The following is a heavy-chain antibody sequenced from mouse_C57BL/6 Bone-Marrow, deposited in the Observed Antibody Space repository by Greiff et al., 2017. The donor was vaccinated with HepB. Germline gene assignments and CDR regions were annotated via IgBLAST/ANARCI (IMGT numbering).Heavy chain of an antibody. CDR2: ISDGGSYT. CDR1: GFTFSSYA. Sequence: EVQLVESGGGLVKPGGSLKLSCAASGFTFSSYAMSWVRQTPEKRLEWVATISDGGSYTYYPDNVKGRFTISRDNAKNNLYLQMSHLKSEDTAMYYCARDRGYDYAHYFDYWGQGTTLTVSS. D-gene: IGHD2-4*01. J-gene: IGHJ2*01. CDR3: ARDRGYDYAHYFDY. V-gene: IGHV5-4*01.